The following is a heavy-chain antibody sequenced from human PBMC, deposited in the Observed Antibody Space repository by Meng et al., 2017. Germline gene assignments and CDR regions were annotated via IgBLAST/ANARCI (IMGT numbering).Heavy chain of an antibody. Sequence: VEAGGVLVKPGGSLRLSCAASGFYFNNAWMSWVRQAPGKGLEWVGRIKSNTDGGTAEYAAPVTGRFTISRDDSKSILYLQMSGLRIDDTGVYYCTWDDKAVSNYWGQGTLVTVSS. V-gene: IGHV3-15*01. J-gene: IGHJ4*02. CDR1: GFYFNNAW. D-gene: IGHD5/OR15-5a*01. CDR2: IKSNTDGGTA. CDR3: TWDDKAVSNY.